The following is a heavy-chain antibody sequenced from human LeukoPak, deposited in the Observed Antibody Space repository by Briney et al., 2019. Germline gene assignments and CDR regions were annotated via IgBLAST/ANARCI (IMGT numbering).Heavy chain of an antibody. CDR2: IRSSSSTI. J-gene: IGHJ4*02. CDR3: ARSYSFDY. V-gene: IGHV3-48*02. D-gene: IGHD2-21*01. CDR1: GFTLSSYE. Sequence: GGSLRLSCAASGFTLSSYEMNWVRQAPGKGLEWVSYIRSSSSTIYHADSVKGRFTISRDNAKNSLYLQMNSLRDEDTAVYYCARSYSFDYWGQGTLVTVSS.